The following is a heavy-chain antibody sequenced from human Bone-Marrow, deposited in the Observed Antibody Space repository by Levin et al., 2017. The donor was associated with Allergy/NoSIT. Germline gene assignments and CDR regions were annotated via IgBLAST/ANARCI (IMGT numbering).Heavy chain of an antibody. J-gene: IGHJ3*02. D-gene: IGHD6-6*01. Sequence: GESLKISCKASGYSFTTYWIGWVRQMPGKGLEWMGIIYPGDSDTRYSPSFQGQVAISADKSINTAYLQWSSLKASDAAMYYCVRRGGDIAPHPRPWTFDIWGQGTMVTVSS. CDR3: VRRGGDIAPHPRPWTFDI. CDR2: IYPGDSDT. CDR1: GYSFTTYW. V-gene: IGHV5-51*01.